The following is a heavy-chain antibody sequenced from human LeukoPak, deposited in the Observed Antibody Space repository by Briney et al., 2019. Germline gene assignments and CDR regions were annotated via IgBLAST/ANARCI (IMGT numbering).Heavy chain of an antibody. D-gene: IGHD6-6*01. CDR3: ARLLPGYSSSSNDFDY. CDR2: ISSSSSTI. Sequence: GGSLRLSCAASGFTFSNYWMSWVRQAPGKGLEWVSYISSSSSTIYYADSVKGRFTISRDNAKNSLYLQMNSLRAEDTAVYYCARLLPGYSSSSNDFDYWGQGTLVTVSS. CDR1: GFTFSNYW. J-gene: IGHJ4*02. V-gene: IGHV3-48*04.